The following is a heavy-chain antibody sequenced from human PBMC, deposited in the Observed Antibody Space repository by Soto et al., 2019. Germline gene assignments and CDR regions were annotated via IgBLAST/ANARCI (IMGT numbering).Heavy chain of an antibody. CDR2: TYYRSKWYN. J-gene: IGHJ5*02. Sequence: QVQLQQSGPGLVKPSQTLSLTRAISGDSVSSNSAAWNWSRQSPSRGLEWLGRTYYRSKWYNHYAVSVESRITINRDTSKNQFSLQLNSVTPADTAVYYCARGKPDWLDPWGQGTLVTVSS. CDR1: GDSVSSNSAA. V-gene: IGHV6-1*01. CDR3: ARGKPDWLDP. D-gene: IGHD3-10*01.